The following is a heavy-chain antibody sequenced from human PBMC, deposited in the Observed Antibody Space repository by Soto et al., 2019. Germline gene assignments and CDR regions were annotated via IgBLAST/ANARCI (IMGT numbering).Heavy chain of an antibody. CDR3: AKYYGNSSSCQTRLPYWVDS. Sequence: GGSLRLSCAASGFTFSDGDTHWVRQAPGRELELVSTISDGGDTTFYADSVRGRFTISRDNSRDTLHLQMNSLRAEDTALYYCAKYYGNSSSCQTRLPYWVDSWGPGTLVTVSS. CDR1: GFTFSDGD. D-gene: IGHD2-2*01. CDR2: ISDGGDTT. J-gene: IGHJ5*01. V-gene: IGHV3-23*01.